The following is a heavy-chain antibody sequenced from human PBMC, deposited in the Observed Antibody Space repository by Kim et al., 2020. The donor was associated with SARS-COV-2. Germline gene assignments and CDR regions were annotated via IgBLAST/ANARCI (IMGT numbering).Heavy chain of an antibody. J-gene: IGHJ4*02. V-gene: IGHV3-23*01. CDR3: AKGGYSNSWYFFDY. Sequence: ADSGKGLFTIYRDNYKNTLYLQMNSLKAEDTAVYYCAKGGYSNSWYFFDYWGQGTLVTVSS. D-gene: IGHD6-13*01.